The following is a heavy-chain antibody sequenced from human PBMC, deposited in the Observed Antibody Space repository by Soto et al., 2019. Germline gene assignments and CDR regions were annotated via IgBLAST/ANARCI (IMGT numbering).Heavy chain of an antibody. CDR2: IDPSDSYT. D-gene: IGHD3-9*01. J-gene: IGHJ6*02. V-gene: IGHV5-10-1*01. CDR1: GYSFTSYW. CDR3: ARQNPVGYDILLSFGMDV. Sequence: GESLKISCKGSGYSFTSYWISWVRQMPGKGLEWMGRIDPSDSYTNYSPSFQGHVTISADKSISTAYLQWSSLKASDTAMYYCARQNPVGYDILLSFGMDVWGQGTTVTAP.